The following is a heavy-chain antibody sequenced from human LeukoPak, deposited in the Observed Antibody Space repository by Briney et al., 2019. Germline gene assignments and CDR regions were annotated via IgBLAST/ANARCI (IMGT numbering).Heavy chain of an antibody. CDR3: ARTEYNSGWYHDY. CDR2: ISNSGSTI. CDR1: GFTSSDYY. J-gene: IGHJ4*02. V-gene: IGHV3-11*04. D-gene: IGHD6-19*01. Sequence: PGGSLRLSCAASGFTSSDYYLSWLRQAPGKGLEWVSYISNSGSTIYYADSVKGRFTISRDNAKNSLYLQMNSLRAEDTAVYYCARTEYNSGWYHDYWGQGTLVTVSS.